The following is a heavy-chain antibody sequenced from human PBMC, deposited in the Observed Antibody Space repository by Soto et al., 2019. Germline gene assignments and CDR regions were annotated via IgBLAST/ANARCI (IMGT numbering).Heavy chain of an antibody. J-gene: IGHJ6*02. Sequence: SETLSLTCTVSGGSISSYYWSWIRQPPGKGLEWIGYIYYSGSTNYNPSLKSRVTISVGTSKNQFSLKLSSVTAADTAVYYCARQMENWSYHSGMDVCGQGTTVTVSS. CDR2: IYYSGST. V-gene: IGHV4-59*08. CDR3: ARQMENWSYHSGMDV. CDR1: GGSISSYY. D-gene: IGHD2-8*01.